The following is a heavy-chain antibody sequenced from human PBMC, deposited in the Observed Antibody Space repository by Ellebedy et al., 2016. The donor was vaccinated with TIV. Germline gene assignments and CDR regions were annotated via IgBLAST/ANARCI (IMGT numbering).Heavy chain of an antibody. Sequence: SQTLSLTCVISGDSVSTDIGWNWIRQSPSRGLEWLGRTYYRSKWNNDYAVSLKRRITINPDTSKNLFSLQLNSVTPEDTAVYYCARVWFGSGMGVWGQGTTVTVSS. D-gene: IGHD3-16*01. CDR2: TYYRSKWNN. CDR1: GDSVSTDIG. J-gene: IGHJ6*02. V-gene: IGHV6-1*01. CDR3: ARVWFGSGMGV.